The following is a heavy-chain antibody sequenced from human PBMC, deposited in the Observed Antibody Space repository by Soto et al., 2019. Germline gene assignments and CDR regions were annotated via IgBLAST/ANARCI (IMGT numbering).Heavy chain of an antibody. V-gene: IGHV1-58*01. CDR1: TFTFTSSA. D-gene: IGHD5-18*01. CDR3: ARRSPTDSYGWTWDYYYGMDV. Sequence: SVKVSCKASTFTFTSSAVQWVRQARGQRLEWIGWIVVGSGNTKYAQNFQERVTITRDMSSGTAYLELSSLRSEDTAVYYCARRSPTDSYGWTWDYYYGMDVWGQGTTVTVS. J-gene: IGHJ6*02. CDR2: IVVGSGNT.